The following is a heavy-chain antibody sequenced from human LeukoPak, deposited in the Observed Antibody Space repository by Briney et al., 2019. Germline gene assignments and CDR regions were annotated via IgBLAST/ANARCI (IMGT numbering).Heavy chain of an antibody. CDR3: AKDRVSPPVFDY. Sequence: GGSLRLSCAASGFTFSSYWMSWVRQAPGKGLEWVANIKHDGSEKYYVDSVKGRFTISRDNSKNTLYLQMNSLRAEDTAVYYCAKDRVSPPVFDYWGQGTLVTVSS. CDR1: GFTFSSYW. V-gene: IGHV3-7*03. D-gene: IGHD3-10*01. J-gene: IGHJ4*02. CDR2: IKHDGSEK.